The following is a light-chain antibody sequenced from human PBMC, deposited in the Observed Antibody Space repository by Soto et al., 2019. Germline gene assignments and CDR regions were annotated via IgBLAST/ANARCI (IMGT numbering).Light chain of an antibody. Sequence: QSVLTQPASVSGSPGQSITISCTGTSSDVGNYNLVSWYQQHPAKAPKLIIYEDDKRPSGVSNRFSGSKSGDTASLTISGLQSEDEAAYYCCSYLGSSTVFGGGTQLTVL. CDR3: CSYLGSSTV. CDR1: SSDVGNYNL. CDR2: EDD. J-gene: IGLJ7*01. V-gene: IGLV2-23*01.